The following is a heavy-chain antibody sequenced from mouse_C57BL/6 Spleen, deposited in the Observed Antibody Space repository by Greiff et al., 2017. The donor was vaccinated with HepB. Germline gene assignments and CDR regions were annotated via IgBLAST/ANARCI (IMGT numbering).Heavy chain of an antibody. V-gene: IGHV5-17*01. CDR3: ASGYDGYYPFAY. J-gene: IGHJ3*01. CDR2: ISSGSSTI. Sequence: EVQVVESGGGLVKPGGSLKLSCAASGFTFSDYGMHWVRQAPEKGLEWVAYISSGSSTIYYADTVKGRFTISRDNAKNTLFLQMTSLRSEDTAMYYCASGYDGYYPFAYWGQGTLVTVSA. D-gene: IGHD2-3*01. CDR1: GFTFSDYG.